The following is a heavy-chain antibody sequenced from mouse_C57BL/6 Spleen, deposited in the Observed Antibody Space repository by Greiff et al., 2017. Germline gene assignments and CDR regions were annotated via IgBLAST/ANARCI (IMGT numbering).Heavy chain of an antibody. V-gene: IGHV3-6*01. CDR3: ARGERYDYDY. J-gene: IGHJ2*01. CDR1: GYSITSGYY. Sequence: VQLQQSGPGLVKPSQSLSLTCSVTGYSITSGYYWNWIRQFPGNKLEWMGYISYDGSNNYNPSLKNRISITRDTSKNQFFLKLNSVTTEDTATYYCARGERYDYDYWGQGTTLTVSS. D-gene: IGHD2-4*01. CDR2: ISYDGSN.